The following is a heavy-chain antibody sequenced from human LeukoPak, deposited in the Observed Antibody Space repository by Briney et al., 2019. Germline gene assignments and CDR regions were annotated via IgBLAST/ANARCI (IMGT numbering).Heavy chain of an antibody. V-gene: IGHV4-4*07. CDR2: IYTGGST. J-gene: IGHJ3*02. CDR3: ARDRNRYYYDSSGYYCMAGLDAFDI. CDR1: GVSISSYY. D-gene: IGHD3-22*01. Sequence: SETLSLTCTVSGVSISSYYWSWVRQPAGKGLEWVGRIYTGGSTNYNPSLKSRVTMSVDTSKTHSSLKLSSVTAADTAVYYCARDRNRYYYDSSGYYCMAGLDAFDIWGQGTMVTVSS.